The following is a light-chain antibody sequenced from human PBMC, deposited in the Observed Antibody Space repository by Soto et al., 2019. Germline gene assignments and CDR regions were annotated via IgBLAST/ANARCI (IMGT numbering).Light chain of an antibody. Sequence: EIVLTQSPATLSLSPGERATLSCRASPSVGNYLAWYQQKPGQAPRLLIYDASNRAPGIPARFSGSGSGTDFTLTISSLEPEDFAVYYCQQRIDWPVIFGQGTRLEIK. CDR2: DAS. CDR3: QQRIDWPVI. CDR1: PSVGNY. V-gene: IGKV3-11*01. J-gene: IGKJ5*01.